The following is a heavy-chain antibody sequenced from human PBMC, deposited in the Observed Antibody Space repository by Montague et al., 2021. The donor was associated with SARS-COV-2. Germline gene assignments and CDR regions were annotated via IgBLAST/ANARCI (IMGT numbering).Heavy chain of an antibody. J-gene: IGHJ6*02. V-gene: IGHV3-48*03. CDR2: ISSSGSTI. CDR3: ARAKNDYTWNDWYFYGMDV. CDR1: GFTFSSYE. Sequence: SLRLSCAASGFTFSSYEMNWVRQAPGKGLEWVSYISSSGSTIYYADSVKGRFTISRDNAKNSLYLQMNSLRAEDTAVYYCARAKNDYTWNDWYFYGMDVWGQGTTVTVSS. D-gene: IGHD1-1*01.